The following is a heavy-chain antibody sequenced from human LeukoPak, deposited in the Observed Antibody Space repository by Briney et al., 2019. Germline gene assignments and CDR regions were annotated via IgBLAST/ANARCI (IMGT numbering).Heavy chain of an antibody. Sequence: ASVKVSCKVSGYTLTELSMRWVRQAPGKGLEWMGGFDPEDGETIYAQKFQGRVTMTEDTSTDTAYMELSSLRSEDTAVYYCATVPLLPAAIGYYFDYWGQGTLVTVSS. CDR2: FDPEDGET. CDR1: GYTLTELS. V-gene: IGHV1-24*01. J-gene: IGHJ4*02. D-gene: IGHD2-2*02. CDR3: ATVPLLPAAIGYYFDY.